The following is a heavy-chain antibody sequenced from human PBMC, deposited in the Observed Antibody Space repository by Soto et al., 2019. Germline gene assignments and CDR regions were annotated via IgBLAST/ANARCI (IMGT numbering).Heavy chain of an antibody. D-gene: IGHD5-18*01. Sequence: SETLSLTCTVSGDSSSISSDYWGWIRQPPGKGLEWIGSVYYNGNTYYRPSLKSRVTISVDTSKNQFSLKLSSVTAADTAVYYCARQGYSYGQWGYYYYGMDVWGQGTTVTVSS. CDR1: GDSSSISSDY. CDR3: ARQGYSYGQWGYYYYGMDV. V-gene: IGHV4-39*07. CDR2: VYYNGNT. J-gene: IGHJ6*02.